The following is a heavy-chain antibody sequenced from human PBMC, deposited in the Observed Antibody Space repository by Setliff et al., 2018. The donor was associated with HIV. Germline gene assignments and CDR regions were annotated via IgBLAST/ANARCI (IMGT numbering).Heavy chain of an antibody. V-gene: IGHV3-11*03. CDR3: ARIGSDAFDI. Sequence: PGGSLRLSCAASGFTFSDYYMSWIRQAPGKGLEWISYIGSSSRYSDYADSVKGRFTISRDNAKNSLYLQMNSLRAEDTAVYYCARIGSDAFDIWGQGTMVTVSS. CDR2: IGSSSRYS. CDR1: GFTFSDYY. J-gene: IGHJ3*02.